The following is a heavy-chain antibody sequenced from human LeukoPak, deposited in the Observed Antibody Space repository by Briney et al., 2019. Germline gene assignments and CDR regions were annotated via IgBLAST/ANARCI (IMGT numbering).Heavy chain of an antibody. CDR3: ARGSGEVWFGELEYS. D-gene: IGHD3-10*01. V-gene: IGHV1-69*13. Sequence: ASVKVSCKASGGAFSSYAISWVRQAPGQGLEWMGGIIPIFGTANYAQKFQGRVTITADESTGTAYMELSSLRSEDTAVYYCARGSGEVWFGELEYSWGQGTLVTVSS. CDR2: IIPIFGTA. CDR1: GGAFSSYA. J-gene: IGHJ4*02.